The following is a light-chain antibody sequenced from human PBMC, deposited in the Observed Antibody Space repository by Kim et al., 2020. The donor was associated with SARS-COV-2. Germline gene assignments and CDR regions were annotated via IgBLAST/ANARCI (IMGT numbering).Light chain of an antibody. Sequence: GQCVTCSCSRPTSNVGEPFVYWYQHLPGTAPRLLIYANNQRPSGVPDRFSGSKSGTSASLAISGLRSEDEADYYCAAWDDTLSARVFGGGTQLTVL. CDR3: AAWDDTLSARV. J-gene: IGLJ3*02. CDR2: ANN. CDR1: TSNVGEPF. V-gene: IGLV1-47*02.